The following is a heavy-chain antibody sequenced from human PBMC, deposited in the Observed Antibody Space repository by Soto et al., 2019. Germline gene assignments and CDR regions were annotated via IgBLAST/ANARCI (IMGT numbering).Heavy chain of an antibody. CDR1: GGSISDYY. D-gene: IGHD5-18*01. Sequence: PSETLSLTCTVSGGSISDYYWSWIRQPPGKGLEWIGSIYYSGSTNYNPSLNSGLSISVDTFKNQYSLKLNSVTATDMAMYYWAREFVDTAMIKSSRRIDFWGQGTLVTVSS. CDR3: AREFVDTAMIKSSRRIDF. V-gene: IGHV4-59*01. CDR2: IYYSGST. J-gene: IGHJ4*02.